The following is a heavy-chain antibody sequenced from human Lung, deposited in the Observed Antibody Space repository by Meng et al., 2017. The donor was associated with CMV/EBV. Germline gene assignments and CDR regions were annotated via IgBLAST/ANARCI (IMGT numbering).Heavy chain of an antibody. J-gene: IGHJ3*02. D-gene: IGHD6-13*01. CDR2: INPSGGST. CDR1: GYTFTSYY. CDR3: ASRGYSSSWRGAFDI. V-gene: IGHV1-46*01. Sequence: ASXXVSXKASGYTFTSYYMHWVRQAPGQGLEWMGIINPSGGSTSYAQKFQGRVTMTRDTSTSSVYMELSSLRSEDTAVYYCASRGYSSSWRGAFDIWGQGTMVTV.